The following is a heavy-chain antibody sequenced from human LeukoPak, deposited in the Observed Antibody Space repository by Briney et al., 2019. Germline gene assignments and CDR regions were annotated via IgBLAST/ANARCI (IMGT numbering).Heavy chain of an antibody. D-gene: IGHD4-17*01. Sequence: SETLSLTCTVSGGSISSYYWSWIRQPPGKGLEWIGYIYYSGSTNYNPSLKSRVTISVDTFKNQFSLKLSSVTAADTAVYYCAREGAVTTSVDAFDIWGQGTMVTVSS. J-gene: IGHJ3*02. CDR3: AREGAVTTSVDAFDI. CDR1: GGSISSYY. CDR2: IYYSGST. V-gene: IGHV4-59*01.